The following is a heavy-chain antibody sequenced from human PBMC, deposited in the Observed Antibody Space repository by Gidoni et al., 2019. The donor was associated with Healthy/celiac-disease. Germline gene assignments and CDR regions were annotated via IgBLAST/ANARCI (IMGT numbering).Heavy chain of an antibody. CDR3: AKVPRGYSFLGMDV. V-gene: IGHV3-30*18. D-gene: IGHD5-18*01. J-gene: IGHJ6*02. CDR2: ISYDGGNK. CDR1: GFTFSSYG. Sequence: QVQLVESGGGVVQPGRSLRLSCAASGFTFSSYGFHWVRQAPGKGLEWLTVISYDGGNKYYADSVKGRFTISIDNSKNTLYLQMNSLRAEDTAVYYCAKVPRGYSFLGMDVWGQGTTVTVSS.